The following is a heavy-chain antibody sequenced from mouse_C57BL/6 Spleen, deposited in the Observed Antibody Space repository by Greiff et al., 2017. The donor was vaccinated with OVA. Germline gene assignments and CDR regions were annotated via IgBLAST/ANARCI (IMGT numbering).Heavy chain of an antibody. CDR3: ARQAYYAMDY. V-gene: IGHV1-66*01. CDR2: IYPGSGNT. D-gene: IGHD3-2*02. Sequence: VKLQESGPELVKPGASVKISCKASGYSFTSYYIHWVKQRPGQGLEWIGWIYPGSGNTKYNEKFKGKATLTADTSSSTAYMQLSSLTSEDSAVYYCARQAYYAMDYWGQGTSVTVSS. CDR1: GYSFTSYY. J-gene: IGHJ4*01.